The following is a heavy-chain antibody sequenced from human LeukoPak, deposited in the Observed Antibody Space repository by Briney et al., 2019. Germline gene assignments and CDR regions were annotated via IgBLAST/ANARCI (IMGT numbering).Heavy chain of an antibody. CDR1: GGSISSGSYY. J-gene: IGHJ3*02. Sequence: SETLSLTCTVSGGSISSGSYYWSWIRQPAGKGLEWIGRIYTSGSTNYNPSLKSRVTISVDTSKNQFSLKLSSVTAVDTAVYYCAREIVVVVAATDAFDIWGQGTMVTVSS. CDR2: IYTSGST. V-gene: IGHV4-61*02. CDR3: AREIVVVVAATDAFDI. D-gene: IGHD2-15*01.